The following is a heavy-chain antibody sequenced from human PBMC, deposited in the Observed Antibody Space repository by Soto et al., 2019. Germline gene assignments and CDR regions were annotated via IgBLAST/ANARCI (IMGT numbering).Heavy chain of an antibody. V-gene: IGHV1-69*13. CDR3: ARANYDILTGYYTDYHYGMDV. CDR2: IIPIFGTA. Sequence: SVKVSCKASGVTFSSYAISWVRQAPGQGLEWMGGIIPIFGTANYAQKFQGRVTITADESTSTAYMELSSLRSEDTAVYYCARANYDILTGYYTDYHYGMDVWGQGTTVTVSS. CDR1: GVTFSSYA. J-gene: IGHJ6*02. D-gene: IGHD3-9*01.